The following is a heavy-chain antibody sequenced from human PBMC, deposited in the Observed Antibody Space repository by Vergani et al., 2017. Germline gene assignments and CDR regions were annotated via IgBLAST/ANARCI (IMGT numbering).Heavy chain of an antibody. Sequence: QVQLVQSGAEVKKPGASVKVSCKASGYTFTSYYMHWVRPAPGQGLEWMGIINPSGGSTSYAQNFQGRVTMTRNTSTSTVYMELRILRSDDRAVYYCSRPYGGYDDWFDPWGQGTLVTVSS. CDR2: INPSGGST. CDR3: SRPYGGYDDWFDP. CDR1: GYTFTSYY. D-gene: IGHD5-12*01. V-gene: IGHV1-46*01. J-gene: IGHJ5*02.